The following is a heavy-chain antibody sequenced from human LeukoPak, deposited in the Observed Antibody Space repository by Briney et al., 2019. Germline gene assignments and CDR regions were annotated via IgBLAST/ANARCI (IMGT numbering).Heavy chain of an antibody. CDR3: ARGAPQLADDAFDI. CDR2: INHSGST. J-gene: IGHJ3*02. V-gene: IGHV4-34*01. D-gene: IGHD6-6*01. CDR1: GGSLSGYY. Sequence: SETLSLTCDVNGGSLSGYYWTWIRQSPGKGLEWLGEINHSGSTNYNPSLKSRVTISVDTSKNQFSLKLSSVTAADTAVYYCARGAPQLADDAFDIWGQGTMVTVSS.